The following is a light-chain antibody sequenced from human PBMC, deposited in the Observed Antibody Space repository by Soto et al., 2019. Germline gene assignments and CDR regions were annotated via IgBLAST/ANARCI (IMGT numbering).Light chain of an antibody. V-gene: IGKV1-39*01. Sequence: DIQMTQSPSSLSASVGDRVTITCRASQSISTSVCWFQQKPGRAPKLLISDASTLQSRVPSRLSGSGFGTDFTLTISSLQPEDFAAYYCLQTYTVPRTFGQGTNLDIK. CDR3: LQTYTVPRT. J-gene: IGKJ2*01. CDR2: DAS. CDR1: QSISTS.